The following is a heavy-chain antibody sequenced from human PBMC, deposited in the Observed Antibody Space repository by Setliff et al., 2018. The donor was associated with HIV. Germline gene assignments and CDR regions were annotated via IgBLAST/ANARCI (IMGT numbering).Heavy chain of an antibody. CDR2: IFYSGST. Sequence: PSETLSLTCPVSGGSITSYYWSWIRQPPGKGLEWIGYIFYSGSTYYSPSLNSRLTISVDTSKNQFSLNRSSVTAADTAVYYCARHVLDYNVWSGYSNQNCFDYWVQGTLVTVSS. J-gene: IGHJ4*02. CDR3: ARHVLDYNVWSGYSNQNCFDY. D-gene: IGHD3-3*01. CDR1: GGSITSYY. V-gene: IGHV4-59*08.